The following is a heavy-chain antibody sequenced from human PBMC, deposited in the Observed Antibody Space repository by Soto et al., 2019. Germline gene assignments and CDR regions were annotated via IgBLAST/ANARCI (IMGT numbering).Heavy chain of an antibody. Sequence: SETLSLTCTVSGGSISSSSYYWGWIRQPPGKGLEWIGSIYYSGSTYYNPSLKSRVTISVDTSKNQFSLKLSSVTAADTAVYYCARHNLEYRDILTGRGLRYFDYWGQGTLVTVSS. V-gene: IGHV4-39*01. CDR1: GGSISSSSYY. D-gene: IGHD3-9*01. CDR2: IYYSGST. CDR3: ARHNLEYRDILTGRGLRYFDY. J-gene: IGHJ4*02.